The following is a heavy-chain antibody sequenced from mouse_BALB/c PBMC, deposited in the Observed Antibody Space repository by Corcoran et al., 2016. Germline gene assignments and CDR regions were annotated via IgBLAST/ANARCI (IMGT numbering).Heavy chain of an antibody. D-gene: IGHD2-1*01. Sequence: EVQLQQSGAELVKPGASVKLSCTASGFTINDTYMPWVKQRPEQGLEWIGRIDPANGNTKYDPQFQGKATITADTSSNTAYRQLSSLTSEDTAGYYWARSPYGNYDFDYGGQGTTLTVSS. CDR3: ARSPYGNYDFDY. J-gene: IGHJ2*01. CDR2: IDPANGNT. CDR1: GFTINDTY. V-gene: IGHV14-3*02.